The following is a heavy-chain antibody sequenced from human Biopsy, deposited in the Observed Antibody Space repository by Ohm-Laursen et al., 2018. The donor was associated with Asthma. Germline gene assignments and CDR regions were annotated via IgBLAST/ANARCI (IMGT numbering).Heavy chain of an antibody. CDR1: GYFLSKMP. CDR3: VRDKVVVVPGSKGPTDWFDP. CDR2: ISGYNGDT. Sequence: ASVKASCKVSGYFLSKMPMHWVRQAPGQGLEWMGWISGYNGDTKFAQNVKGRLSLTTDTSTSTAYMELRSLTSDDTAVYYCVRDKVVVVPGSKGPTDWFDPWGQGTLVTVSS. J-gene: IGHJ5*02. D-gene: IGHD2-15*01. V-gene: IGHV1-18*01.